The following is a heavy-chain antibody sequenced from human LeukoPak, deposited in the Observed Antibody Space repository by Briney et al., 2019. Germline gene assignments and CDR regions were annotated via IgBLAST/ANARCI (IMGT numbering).Heavy chain of an antibody. J-gene: IGHJ3*02. Sequence: SETLSLTCTVSGGSISSYYWSWIRQPPGKGLEWIGYIYYSGSTNYNPSLKSRVTISVDTSKNQFSLKLSSATAADTAVYYCAGRDYGVNDAFDIWGQGTMVTVSS. CDR2: IYYSGST. V-gene: IGHV4-59*12. CDR3: AGRDYGVNDAFDI. CDR1: GGSISSYY. D-gene: IGHD4-17*01.